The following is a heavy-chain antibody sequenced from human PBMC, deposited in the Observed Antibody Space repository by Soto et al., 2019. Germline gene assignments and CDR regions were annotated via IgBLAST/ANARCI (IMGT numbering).Heavy chain of an antibody. J-gene: IGHJ4*02. Sequence: GASVKVSCKASGGTFSSYAISWVRQAPGQGLEWMGGIIPIFGTANYAQKFQGRVTITADESTSTAYMELSSLRSEDTAVYYCARERGYSYGYENYFDYWGQGTLVTVSS. CDR1: GGTFSSYA. V-gene: IGHV1-69*13. CDR3: ARERGYSYGYENYFDY. CDR2: IIPIFGTA. D-gene: IGHD5-18*01.